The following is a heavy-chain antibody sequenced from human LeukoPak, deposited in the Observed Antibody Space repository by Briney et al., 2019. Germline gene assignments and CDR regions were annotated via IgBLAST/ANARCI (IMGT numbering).Heavy chain of an antibody. CDR1: GYTFSAFY. V-gene: IGHV1-8*03. CDR2: MNPNSGNT. D-gene: IGHD3/OR15-3a*01. J-gene: IGHJ4*02. CDR3: ARGRDFWTGYYTDYDY. Sequence: ASVKVSCKTSGYTFSAFYMHWVRQAPGQGPEWMGRMNPNSGNTGYAQKFQGRVTITRNTSITTAYMELSSLRSEDTAVYYCARGRDFWTGYYTDYDYWGQGTLVTVSS.